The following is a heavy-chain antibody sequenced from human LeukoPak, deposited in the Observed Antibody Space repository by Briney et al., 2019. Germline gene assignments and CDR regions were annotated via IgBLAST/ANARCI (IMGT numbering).Heavy chain of an antibody. CDR2: ITQDGSET. CDR3: GRANRGGIAFDY. V-gene: IGHV3-7*01. J-gene: IGHJ4*02. D-gene: IGHD1-14*01. Sequence: GGSLRLSCAASGLTFSIYWMAWARHAPGKGLEWVANITQDGSETYYMDSVEGRFTLSRDHAKNSMYLQMTSLRNEDTDMSFCGRANRGGIAFDYWGQGRLVSVSS. CDR1: GLTFSIYW.